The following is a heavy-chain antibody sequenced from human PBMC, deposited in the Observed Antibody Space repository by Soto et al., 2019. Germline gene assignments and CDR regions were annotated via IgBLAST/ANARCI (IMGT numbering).Heavy chain of an antibody. CDR3: ARHLLVLAATVDAWFDP. V-gene: IGHV4-39*01. Sequence: SETLSLRSTVAEGYSRSSSYCWGWIRKPPGKALEWIGSIYYSGSTYYNPSLQSRVTISVDTSKNQFSLKLRSVTAADTAVYYCARHLLVLAATVDAWFDPRGQGTLVTLPS. D-gene: IGHD2-15*01. CDR1: EGYSRSSSYC. J-gene: IGHJ5*02. CDR2: IYYSGST.